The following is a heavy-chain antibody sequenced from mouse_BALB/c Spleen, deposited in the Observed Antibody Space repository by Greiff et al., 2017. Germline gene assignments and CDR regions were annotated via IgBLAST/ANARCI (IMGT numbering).Heavy chain of an antibody. CDR3: ARSRDGYYVYFDV. CDR2: INPSNGRT. V-gene: IGHV1S81*02. Sequence: QVQLKQPGAELVKPGASVKLSCKASGYTFTSYWMHWVKQRPGQGLEWIGEINPSNGRTNYNEKFKSKATLTVDKSSSTAYMQLSSLTSEDSAVYYCARSRDGYYVYFDVWGAGTTVTVSS. D-gene: IGHD2-3*01. J-gene: IGHJ1*01. CDR1: GYTFTSYW.